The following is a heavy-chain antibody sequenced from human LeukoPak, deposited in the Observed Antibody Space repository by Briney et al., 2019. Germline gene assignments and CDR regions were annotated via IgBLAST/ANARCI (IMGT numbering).Heavy chain of an antibody. CDR1: VYTFTTSW. D-gene: IGHD5-24*01. Sequence: PGESLRISCQGFVYTFTTSWIGWVRQLPGKDLEWMAIFYTGNSDTKYSPSFQGQVSISTDRSISTAYLQCSSLQASDTAIYYCAILNHPDGRVYWGQGTLDTVSS. J-gene: IGHJ4*02. CDR2: FYTGNSDT. CDR3: AILNHPDGRVY. V-gene: IGHV5-51*01.